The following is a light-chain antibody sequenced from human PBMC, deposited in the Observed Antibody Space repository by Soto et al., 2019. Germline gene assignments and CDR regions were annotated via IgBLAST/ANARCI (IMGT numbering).Light chain of an antibody. CDR1: SSDVGGYAY. Sequence: QSVLTQPASVSGSPGQSITISCTGTSSDVGGYAYVSWYQLHPGKAPKLMVFEVSNRPSGVSYRFSVSKSGNTASLTISGLQAEDEADYFCSSYSISTAYLFGTGSKVTVL. CDR3: SSYSISTAYL. V-gene: IGLV2-14*01. J-gene: IGLJ1*01. CDR2: EVS.